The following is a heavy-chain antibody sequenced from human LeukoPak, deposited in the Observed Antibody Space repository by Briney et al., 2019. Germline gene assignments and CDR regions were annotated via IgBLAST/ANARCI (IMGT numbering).Heavy chain of an antibody. J-gene: IGHJ4*02. D-gene: IGHD3-9*01. CDR3: ARDFGDILTGYSYYFDY. Sequence: GGSLRLSCAASGFTFNNYVMHWVRQAPGKGLEWVSYISSSGSTIYYADSVKGRFTISRDNAKNSLYLQMNSLRAEDTAVYYCARDFGDILTGYSYYFDYWGQGTLVTVSS. V-gene: IGHV3-48*04. CDR2: ISSSGSTI. CDR1: GFTFNNYV.